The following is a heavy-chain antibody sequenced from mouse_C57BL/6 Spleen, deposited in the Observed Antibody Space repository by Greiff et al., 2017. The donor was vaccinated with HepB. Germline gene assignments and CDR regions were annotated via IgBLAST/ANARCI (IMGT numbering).Heavy chain of an antibody. J-gene: IGHJ4*01. V-gene: IGHV5-9*01. Sequence: EVKVVESGGGLVKPGGSLKLSCAASGFTFSSYTMSWVRQTPEKRLEWVATISGGGGNTYYPDSVKGRFTISRDNAKNTLYLQMSSLRSEDTALYYCARRLYDYDENYAMDYWGQGTSVTVSS. CDR2: ISGGGGNT. D-gene: IGHD2-4*01. CDR1: GFTFSSYT. CDR3: ARRLYDYDENYAMDY.